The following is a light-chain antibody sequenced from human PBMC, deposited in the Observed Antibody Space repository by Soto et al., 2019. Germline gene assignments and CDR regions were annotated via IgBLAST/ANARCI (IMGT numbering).Light chain of an antibody. CDR2: DAS. J-gene: IGKJ1*01. V-gene: IGKV1-39*01. Sequence: DVQMTQSPSSLSAFVGDRVNITCRASQNIRSYLSWYQQTPGKAPKSLIYDASTLQSGVPSRFTGSGSATDFTLPSSSLQPEDFAVYYCQQSYSLPWTFGPGTKVEIK. CDR1: QNIRSY. CDR3: QQSYSLPWT.